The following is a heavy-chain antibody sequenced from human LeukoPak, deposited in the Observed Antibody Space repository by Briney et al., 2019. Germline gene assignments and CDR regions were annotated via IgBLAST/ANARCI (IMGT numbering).Heavy chain of an antibody. V-gene: IGHV4-34*01. CDR1: GGSFCGYY. CDR2: INHSGST. Sequence: SETLSLTCAVYGGSFCGYYWSWLRQPPGKGLEWIGEINHSGSTNYNPSLKSRVTISVDTSKNQFSLKLYSVTAADTAVYYCAGGVATMRDWGQGTLVTVSS. CDR3: AGGVATMRD. J-gene: IGHJ4*02. D-gene: IGHD5-12*01.